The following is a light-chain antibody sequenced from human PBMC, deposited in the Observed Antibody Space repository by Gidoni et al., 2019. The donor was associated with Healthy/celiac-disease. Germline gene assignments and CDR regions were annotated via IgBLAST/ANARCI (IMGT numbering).Light chain of an antibody. CDR2: DAS. Sequence: EIVLTQSPATLSLSPGERATLSCRASQSVSRYLAWYQQKPAQAPSLLISDASNRATGIPARFSGSGSATDFTLTISSLEPEDFAVYYCQQRSNWLFTFGPGTKVEIK. V-gene: IGKV3-11*01. CDR1: QSVSRY. J-gene: IGKJ3*01. CDR3: QQRSNWLFT.